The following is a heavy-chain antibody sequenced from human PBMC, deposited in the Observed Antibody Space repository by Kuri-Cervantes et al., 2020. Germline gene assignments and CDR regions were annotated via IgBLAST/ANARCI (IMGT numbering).Heavy chain of an antibody. CDR2: INSGSSTI. CDR3: AREGWLLHAFDV. Sequence: GGSLRLSCAASGFTFSSYSMNWVRQAPGKGLEWVSFINSGSSTIYYADSVKGRFTISRDNAKNSLYLKMNSLRAEDTAVYYCAREGWLLHAFDVWGHGTTVTVSS. D-gene: IGHD3-22*01. J-gene: IGHJ3*01. V-gene: IGHV3-48*01. CDR1: GFTFSSYS.